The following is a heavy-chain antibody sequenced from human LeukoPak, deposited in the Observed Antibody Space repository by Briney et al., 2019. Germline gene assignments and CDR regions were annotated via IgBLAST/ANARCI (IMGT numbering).Heavy chain of an antibody. CDR3: ARGRGELELLP. Sequence: SETLSLTCAVYGGSFRGYYWSWIRQPPGKGLEWIGEINHSGSTNYNPSLKSRVTISVDTSKNQFSLKLSSVTTADTAVYYCARGRGELELLPWGQGTLVTVPS. J-gene: IGHJ5*02. D-gene: IGHD1-7*01. CDR2: INHSGST. V-gene: IGHV4-34*01. CDR1: GGSFRGYY.